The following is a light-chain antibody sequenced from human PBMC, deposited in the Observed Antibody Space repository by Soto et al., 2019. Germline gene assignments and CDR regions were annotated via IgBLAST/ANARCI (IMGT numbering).Light chain of an antibody. Sequence: QAVVTQPPSVSGAPGQRVTISCTGSSSNIGAGYDVHWYQQLPGTAPKLLIYGNSNRPSGVPDRLSGYKSGTSASLAITGRQAEDAADYYCQSYDSSRSGSVFGGGTKLTVL. J-gene: IGLJ3*02. CDR2: GNS. CDR3: QSYDSSRSGSV. CDR1: SSNIGAGYD. V-gene: IGLV1-40*01.